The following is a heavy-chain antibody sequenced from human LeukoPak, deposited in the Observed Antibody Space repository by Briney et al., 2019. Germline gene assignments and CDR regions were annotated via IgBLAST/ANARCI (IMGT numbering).Heavy chain of an antibody. CDR2: IYYSGST. D-gene: IGHD6-13*01. V-gene: IGHV4-59*01. J-gene: IGHJ6*03. Sequence: SETLSLTCTVSGGSISSYYWSWIRQPPGKGLEWIGYIYYSGSTNYNPSLKSRVTISVDTSKNQFSLKLSSVTAADTAVYYCARTRYSSSFYYYYMDVWGKGTTVTVSS. CDR3: ARTRYSSSFYYYYMDV. CDR1: GGSISSYY.